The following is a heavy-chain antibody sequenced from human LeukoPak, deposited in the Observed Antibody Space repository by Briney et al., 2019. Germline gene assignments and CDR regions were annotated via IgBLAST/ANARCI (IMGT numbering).Heavy chain of an antibody. V-gene: IGHV4-59*01. CDR1: GGSFSSYY. Sequence: SETLSLTCAVYGGSFSSYYWSWIRQPPGKGLEWIGYIYYSGSTNYNPSLKSRVTISVDTSKNQFSLKLSSVTAADTAVYYCARRSGSSYDAFDIWGQGTMVTVSS. CDR2: IYYSGST. J-gene: IGHJ3*02. D-gene: IGHD1-26*01. CDR3: ARRSGSSYDAFDI.